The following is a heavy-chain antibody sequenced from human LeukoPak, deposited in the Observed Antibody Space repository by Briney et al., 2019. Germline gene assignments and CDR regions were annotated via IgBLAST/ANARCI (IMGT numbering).Heavy chain of an antibody. V-gene: IGHV4-34*01. CDR1: GGSFSGYY. CDR3: ARGRLRYFGGRAMDV. CDR2: INHSGST. J-gene: IGHJ6*02. D-gene: IGHD3-9*01. Sequence: SETLSLTCAVYGGSFSGYYWSWVRQPPGKGLEWIGEINHSGSTNYNPSLKSRVTISVDTSKNQFSLKLSSVTAADTAVYYCARGRLRYFGGRAMDVWGQGTTVTVSS.